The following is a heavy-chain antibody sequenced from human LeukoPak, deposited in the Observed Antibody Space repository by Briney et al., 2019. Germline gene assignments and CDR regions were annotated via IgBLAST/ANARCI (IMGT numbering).Heavy chain of an antibody. CDR3: ARLFYDRSGYYYFDL. CDR1: GGSISTSTYY. V-gene: IGHV4-39*01. D-gene: IGHD3-22*01. Sequence: SETLSLTCTVSGGSISTSTYYWGWIRQPPGKGLEWLGSIYYSGTLYHNPSLKSRVTMSVDTSKNQFSLKLTSVTAADTAVYYCARLFYDRSGYYYFDLWGQGTLVTVSS. CDR2: IYYSGTL. J-gene: IGHJ4*02.